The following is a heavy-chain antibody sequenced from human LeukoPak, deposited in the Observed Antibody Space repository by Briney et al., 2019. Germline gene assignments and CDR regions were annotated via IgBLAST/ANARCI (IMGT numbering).Heavy chain of an antibody. CDR3: ARDSRALYYDSSGYYYAKLDAFDI. CDR1: GGSFSGYY. V-gene: IGHV4-34*01. Sequence: SETLSLTCAVYGGSFSGYYWSWIRQPPGKGLEWTGEINHSGSTNYNPSLKSRVTISVDTSKNQFSLKLSSVTAADTAVYYCARDSRALYYDSSGYYYAKLDAFDIWGQGTMVTVSS. CDR2: INHSGST. D-gene: IGHD3-22*01. J-gene: IGHJ3*02.